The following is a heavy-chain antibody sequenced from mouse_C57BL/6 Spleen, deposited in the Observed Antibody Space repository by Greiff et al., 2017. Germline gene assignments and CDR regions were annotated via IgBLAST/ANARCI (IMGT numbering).Heavy chain of an antibody. J-gene: IGHJ4*01. CDR3: ARQDGTSYAMDY. V-gene: IGHV5-6*02. Sequence: EVKLVESGGDLVKPGGSLKLSCAASGFTFSSYGMSWVRQTPDKRLEWVASISSGGSYIYYPDSVKGRFTISRDNDKNTLYLQMSSLKSEATAIYVCARQDGTSYAMDYWGKGTSVTVSS. CDR1: GFTFSSYG. D-gene: IGHD1-1*01. CDR2: ISSGGSYI.